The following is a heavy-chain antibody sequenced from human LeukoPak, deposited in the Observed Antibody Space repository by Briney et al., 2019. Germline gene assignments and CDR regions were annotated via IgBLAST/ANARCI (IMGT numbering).Heavy chain of an antibody. CDR1: GFTFSSYA. V-gene: IGHV3-23*01. CDR3: AKACWVSNADAVL. J-gene: IGHJ4*02. Sequence: GSLTLSCAASGFTFSSYAMSWVREAPARGLEWVSSLRGNGDTFYADSVKGRFTLSRDDSRNTVYLQLNNLRVEDTAVYYCAKACWVSNADAVLWGQGTVVTVSS. CDR2: LRGNGDT. D-gene: IGHD1-1*01.